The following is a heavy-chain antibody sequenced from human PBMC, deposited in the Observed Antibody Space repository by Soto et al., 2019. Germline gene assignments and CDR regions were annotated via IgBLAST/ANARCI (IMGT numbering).Heavy chain of an antibody. CDR2: ISSSSSYI. CDR1: GFTFSSYS. D-gene: IGHD6-6*01. V-gene: IGHV3-21*01. CDR3: ARDAYSSSSTFDY. J-gene: IGHJ4*02. Sequence: EVQLVESGGGLVKPGGSLRLSCAASGFTFSSYSMNWVRQAPGKGLEWVSSISSSSSYIYYADSVKGRLTISRDNAKNSLYLQMNSLRAEDTAVYYCARDAYSSSSTFDYWGQGTLVTVSS.